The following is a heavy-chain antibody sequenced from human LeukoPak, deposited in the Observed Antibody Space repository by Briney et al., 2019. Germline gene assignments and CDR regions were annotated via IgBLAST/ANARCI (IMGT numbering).Heavy chain of an antibody. CDR1: GFTVSRNY. Sequence: GGSLRLSCAASGFTVSRNYMNWVRQAPGKGLEWVSVIYTGGSIYYADSVKGRFTISRDNSKNTLYLQMNSLRAEDTAVYYCATHLRFLEWLLLDYWGQGTLVTVSS. J-gene: IGHJ4*02. V-gene: IGHV3-53*01. CDR3: ATHLRFLEWLLLDY. D-gene: IGHD3-3*01. CDR2: IYTGGSI.